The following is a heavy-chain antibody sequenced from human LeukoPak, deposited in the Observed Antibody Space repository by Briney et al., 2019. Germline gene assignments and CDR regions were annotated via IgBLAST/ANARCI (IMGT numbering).Heavy chain of an antibody. CDR1: GLSISDQY. CDR3: ARDRGYAMDV. V-gene: IGHV3-53*01. CDR2: IQSGGNI. D-gene: IGHD1-1*01. J-gene: IGHJ6*02. Sequence: GGSLRLSCAASGLSISDQYMSWVRQAPGKGLEWVSIIQSGGNIYYADSVKGRFTISRDNSKNTVYLQMNSLRAEDTAVYYCARDRGYAMDVWGQGTTDTVSS.